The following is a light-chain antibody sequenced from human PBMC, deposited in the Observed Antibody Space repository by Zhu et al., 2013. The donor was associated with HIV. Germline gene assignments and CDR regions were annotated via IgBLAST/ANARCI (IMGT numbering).Light chain of an antibody. V-gene: IGLV2-14*01. CDR1: RSDVGGYNF. Sequence: QSALTQPASVSGSRGQSITISCTGTRSDVGGYNFVSWYQQHPGKAPKLIIYEVSNRPSGVSNRFSGSKSGNTASLTISGLQAEDEADYYCSSYTSSSTLGVFGGGTKLTVL. J-gene: IGLJ3*02. CDR3: SSYTSSSTLGV. CDR2: EVS.